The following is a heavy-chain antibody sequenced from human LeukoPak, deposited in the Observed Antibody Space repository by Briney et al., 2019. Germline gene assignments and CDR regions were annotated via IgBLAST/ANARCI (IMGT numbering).Heavy chain of an antibody. CDR3: AREGRTYYDFWSGYYNYYYGMDV. CDR1: GYTVTSYG. V-gene: IGHV1-18*01. Sequence: ASVKVSCKASGYTVTSYGISWVRPAPGQGLEWMGWISAYNGNTNYAQKLQGRVTMTTDTSTSTAYMELRSLRSDDTAVYYCAREGRTYYDFWSGYYNYYYGMDVWGQGTTVTVSS. D-gene: IGHD3-3*01. J-gene: IGHJ6*02. CDR2: ISAYNGNT.